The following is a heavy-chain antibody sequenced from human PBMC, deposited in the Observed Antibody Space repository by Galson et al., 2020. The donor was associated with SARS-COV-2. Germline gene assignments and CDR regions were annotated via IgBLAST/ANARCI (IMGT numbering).Heavy chain of an antibody. CDR1: GFTFDDYA. Sequence: GGSLRLSCAASGFTFDDYAMHWVRQAPGKGLEWVSAIGTAGDTYYPGSVKGRFTISRENAKNSLYLQMNSLRAGDTAVYYCARAKYSSSWYEAFDIWGQGTMVTVSS. J-gene: IGHJ3*02. CDR3: ARAKYSSSWYEAFDI. D-gene: IGHD6-13*01. CDR2: IGTAGDT. V-gene: IGHV3-13*01.